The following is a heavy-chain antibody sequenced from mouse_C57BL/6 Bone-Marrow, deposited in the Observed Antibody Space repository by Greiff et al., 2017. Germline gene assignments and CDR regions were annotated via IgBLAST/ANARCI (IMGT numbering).Heavy chain of an antibody. CDR3: ARDQYYGSSSDY. CDR1: GFTFSSYA. J-gene: IGHJ2*01. V-gene: IGHV5-4*01. D-gene: IGHD1-1*01. CDR2: ISDGGSYT. Sequence: DVMLVESGGGLVKPGGSLKLSCAASGFTFSSYAMSWVRQTPEKRLEWVATISDGGSYTYYPDNVKGRFTISRDNAKNNLYLQMSHLKSEDTAMYYCARDQYYGSSSDYWGQGTTLTVSS.